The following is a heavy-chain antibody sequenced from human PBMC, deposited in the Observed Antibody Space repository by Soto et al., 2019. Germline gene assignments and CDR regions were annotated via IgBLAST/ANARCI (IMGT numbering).Heavy chain of an antibody. Sequence: ASVNVSCKASGGTFSSYAISWVRQSPGQGLEWMGGIIPIFGTANYAQKFQGRVTITADESTSTAYMELSSLRSEDTAVYYCASIEGYCSSTSCCKPGMDVWGQGTTVTVSS. V-gene: IGHV1-69*13. CDR2: IIPIFGTA. CDR3: ASIEGYCSSTSCCKPGMDV. J-gene: IGHJ6*02. D-gene: IGHD2-2*01. CDR1: GGTFSSYA.